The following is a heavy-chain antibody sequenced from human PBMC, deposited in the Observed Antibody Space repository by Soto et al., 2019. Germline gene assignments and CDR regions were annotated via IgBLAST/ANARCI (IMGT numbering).Heavy chain of an antibody. J-gene: IGHJ6*03. V-gene: IGHV3-48*01. CDR1: GFTFSSYS. Sequence: GGSLRLSCAASGFTFSSYSMNWVRQAPGKGLEWVSYISSSSSTIYYADSVKGRFTISRDNAKNSLYLQMNSLRAEDTAVYYCASSSSRVLVYYYYMDVWGKGTTVTVSS. CDR2: ISSSSSTI. D-gene: IGHD6-6*01. CDR3: ASSSSRVLVYYYYMDV.